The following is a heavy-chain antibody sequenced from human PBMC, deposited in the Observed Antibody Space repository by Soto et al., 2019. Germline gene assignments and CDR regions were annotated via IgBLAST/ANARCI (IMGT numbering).Heavy chain of an antibody. Sequence: GGSLRLSCAASGFTFSSYWMHWVRQAPGKGLVWVSRINSDGSSTSYADSVKGRFTISRDNAKNTLYPQMNSLRAEDTAVYYCAREPQSESYLARGFDYWGQGTLVTVSS. D-gene: IGHD2-2*01. CDR1: GFTFSSYW. V-gene: IGHV3-74*01. J-gene: IGHJ4*02. CDR2: INSDGSST. CDR3: AREPQSESYLARGFDY.